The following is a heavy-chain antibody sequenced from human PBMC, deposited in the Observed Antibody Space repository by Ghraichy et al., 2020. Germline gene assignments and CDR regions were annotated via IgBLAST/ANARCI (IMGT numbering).Heavy chain of an antibody. CDR1: GFTFSTYW. D-gene: IGHD6-13*01. J-gene: IGHJ6*02. Sequence: GGSLRLSCAASGFTFSTYWMSWVRQAPGKGLDWVANIKEDGTVKYYADSVKGRFTISRDNAKSSLYLEMNSLRAEDTAVYYCARDLSTSWNYYGMDVWGQGTTSTVTS. CDR3: ARDLSTSWNYYGMDV. CDR2: IKEDGTVK. V-gene: IGHV3-7*01.